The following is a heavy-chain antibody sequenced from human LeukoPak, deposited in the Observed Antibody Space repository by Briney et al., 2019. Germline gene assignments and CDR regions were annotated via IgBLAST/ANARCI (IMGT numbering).Heavy chain of an antibody. CDR2: IKQDGSEK. D-gene: IGHD6-19*01. Sequence: GGFLRLSCAASGFTFSSYWMSWVRQAPGKGLEWVANIKQDGSEKYYVDSVKGRFTISRDNAKNSLYLQMNSLRAEDTAVYYCAREYSSGRYYFDYWGQGTLVTVSS. CDR1: GFTFSSYW. J-gene: IGHJ4*02. CDR3: AREYSSGRYYFDY. V-gene: IGHV3-7*01.